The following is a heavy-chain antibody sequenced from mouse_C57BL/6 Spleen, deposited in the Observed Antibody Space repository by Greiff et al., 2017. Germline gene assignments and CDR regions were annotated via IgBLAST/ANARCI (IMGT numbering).Heavy chain of an antibody. CDR2: INPNNGGT. V-gene: IGHV1-26*01. Sequence: EVQLQQSGPELVKPGASVKISCKASGYTFTDYYMNWVKQSHGKSLEWIGDINPNNGGTSYNQKFKGKATSTVDKSSSTAYMELRSLTSEDSAVYYCARSGSFDYWGQGTTLTVSS. CDR3: ARSGSFDY. J-gene: IGHJ2*01. CDR1: GYTFTDYY.